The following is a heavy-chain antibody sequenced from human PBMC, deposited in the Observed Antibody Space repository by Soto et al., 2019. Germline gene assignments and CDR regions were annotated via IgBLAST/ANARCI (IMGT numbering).Heavy chain of an antibody. Sequence: QITLKESGPTLVKPTQTLTLTCTFSGFSLSTSGVGVGWIRQPPGKALEWLALIYWDDDKRYSPSLKSRLTITKDTSKNQVVLIMTNMDPVDTATYYCAHSQQLSLDYWGQGTLVTVSS. D-gene: IGHD5-18*01. V-gene: IGHV2-5*02. CDR2: IYWDDDK. J-gene: IGHJ4*02. CDR3: AHSQQLSLDY. CDR1: GFSLSTSGVG.